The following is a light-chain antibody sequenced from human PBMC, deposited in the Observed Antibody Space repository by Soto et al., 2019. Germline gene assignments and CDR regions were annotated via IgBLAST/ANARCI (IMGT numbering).Light chain of an antibody. Sequence: DIVMTQSPDSLAVSLGEGATINFKSSQSVLYSSNNKNYLAWYQQKPGQPPKVLIYWASTRESGVPDRFSGSGSGTDFTLTISRLEPEDFAVYYCQQYGSSGTFGQGTKVDIK. V-gene: IGKV4-1*01. CDR1: QSVLYSSNNKNY. CDR2: WAS. CDR3: QQYGSSGT. J-gene: IGKJ1*01.